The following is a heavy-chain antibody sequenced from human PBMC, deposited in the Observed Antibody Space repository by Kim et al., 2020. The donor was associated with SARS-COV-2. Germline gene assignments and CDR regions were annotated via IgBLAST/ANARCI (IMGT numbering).Heavy chain of an antibody. V-gene: IGHV4-39*01. CDR2: IYYSGST. J-gene: IGHJ4*02. Sequence: SETLSLTCTVSGGSISSSDYYWGWIRQPPGKGLEWIGSIYYSGSTYYNPSLKSRVTISVDTSKNQFSLKLSSVTAADTAVYYCASRDYYASGYWGQGTLVTVSS. CDR3: ASRDYYASGY. CDR1: GGSISSSDYY. D-gene: IGHD3-10*01.